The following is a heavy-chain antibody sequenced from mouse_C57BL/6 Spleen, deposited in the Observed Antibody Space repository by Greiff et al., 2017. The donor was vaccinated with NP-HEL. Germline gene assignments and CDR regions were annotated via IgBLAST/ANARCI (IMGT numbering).Heavy chain of an antibody. D-gene: IGHD2-2*01. CDR3: ARREDGYDAYFDY. CDR1: GFTFSDYG. CDR2: ISSGSSTI. Sequence: EVKVVESGGGLVKPGGSLKLSCAASGFTFSDYGMHWVRQAPEKGLEWVAYISSGSSTIYYAYTVQGRFPISRDTAKNTLFLQMTSLSSEDTAMYYGARREDGYDAYFDYWGQGTTLTVAS. V-gene: IGHV5-17*01. J-gene: IGHJ2*01.